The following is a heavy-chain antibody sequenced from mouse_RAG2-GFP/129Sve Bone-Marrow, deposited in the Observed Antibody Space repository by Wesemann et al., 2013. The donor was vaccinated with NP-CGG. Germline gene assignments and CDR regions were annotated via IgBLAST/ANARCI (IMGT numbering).Heavy chain of an antibody. D-gene: IGHD2-14*01. CDR3: AREGYYRYDRGYFDV. V-gene: IGHV9-3-1*01. J-gene: IGHJ1*01. Sequence: GWINTYTGEPTYADDFKGRFAFSLEISASTAYLQINNLKNEDTATYFCAREGYYRYDRGYFDVWGAGTTVTVSS. CDR2: INTYTGEP.